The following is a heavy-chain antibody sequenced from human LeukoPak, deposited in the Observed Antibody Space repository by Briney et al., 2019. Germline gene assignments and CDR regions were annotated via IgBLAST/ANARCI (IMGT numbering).Heavy chain of an antibody. D-gene: IGHD6-19*01. V-gene: IGHV3-73*01. CDR3: TGGSGWFSPDY. CDR1: GFTFSGSV. CDR2: IGNKANTYAT. Sequence: PGGSLRLSCAASGFTFSGSVMHWVRQASGKGREWVGLIGNKANTYATVFAASVKGRFTMSKNDSKNTAYLQVNSLKTEDTAVYYCTGGSGWFSPDYWGQGTLVTVSA. J-gene: IGHJ4*02.